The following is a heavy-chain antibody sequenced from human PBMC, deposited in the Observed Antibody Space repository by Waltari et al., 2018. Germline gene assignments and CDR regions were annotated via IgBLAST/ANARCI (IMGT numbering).Heavy chain of an antibody. D-gene: IGHD6-6*01. J-gene: IGHJ4*02. CDR3: ARDLGQLGPTLDY. CDR1: GGSISSYY. CDR2: IYYSGST. V-gene: IGHV4-59*01. Sequence: QVQLQESGPGLVKPSETLSLTCTVSGGSISSYYWSWIRQPPGKGLEWIGYIYYSGSTNYNPSLKSRVTISVDTSKNQFSLKLSSVTAADTAVYYCARDLGQLGPTLDYWGQGTLVIVSS.